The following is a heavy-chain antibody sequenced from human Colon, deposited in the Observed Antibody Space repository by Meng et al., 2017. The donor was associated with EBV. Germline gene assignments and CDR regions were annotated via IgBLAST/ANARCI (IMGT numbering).Heavy chain of an antibody. Sequence: QLRLQEQGPGCVKPSETLSLTCTVYGGSSSSNGYYWAWVRQPPGKGLEWIGAIYHSGSTSYNPSLQSRVTMFVDTSKNQFSLMLTSVTATDTAVYYCARRRGGSGRDCWGQGTLVTVSS. V-gene: IGHV4-39*01. D-gene: IGHD3-10*01. CDR3: ARRRGGSGRDC. CDR2: IYHSGST. CDR1: GGSSSSNGYY. J-gene: IGHJ4*02.